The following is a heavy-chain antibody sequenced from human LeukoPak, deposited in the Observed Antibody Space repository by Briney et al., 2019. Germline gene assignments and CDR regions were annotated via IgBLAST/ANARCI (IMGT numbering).Heavy chain of an antibody. CDR3: ATSSGWAFDH. CDR2: IRPDGGQE. D-gene: IGHD6-19*01. V-gene: IGHV3-7*01. J-gene: IGHJ4*02. CDR1: GFTFRNSW. Sequence: GGPLRLSCAASGFTFRNSWMTWVRQAPGKGLEWVANIRPDGGQEQYADSLEGRITISRDNVRNSLFLQLNSLRTEDTAVYFCATSSGWAFDHWGQGTLVTVSS.